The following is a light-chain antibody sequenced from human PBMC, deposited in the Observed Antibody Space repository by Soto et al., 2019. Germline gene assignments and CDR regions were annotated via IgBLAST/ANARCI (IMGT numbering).Light chain of an antibody. CDR3: QQYHNWPLT. CDR2: DAS. CDR1: QSITGN. Sequence: EIVMTQSPATLSVSPGEIATLSCRSSQSITGNLTWYQQKPGQAPRLLIYDASTRATGIPARFSGSGSGTEFTLTISSLQSEDFAVYYCQQYHNWPLTFGGGTKVEIK. V-gene: IGKV3D-15*01. J-gene: IGKJ4*01.